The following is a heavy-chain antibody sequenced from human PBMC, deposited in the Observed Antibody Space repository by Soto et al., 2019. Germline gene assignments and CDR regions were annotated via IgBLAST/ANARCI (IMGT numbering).Heavy chain of an antibody. CDR3: AKECGGTCLDAFDV. J-gene: IGHJ3*01. V-gene: IGHV4-30-2*01. D-gene: IGHD2-15*01. CDR2: VHHTGNT. CDR1: GGSITSGGFS. Sequence: QVQLKESGSGLVKPAQTLSLTCAVSGGSITSGGFSGSWIRQPPGKGLEWIGYVHHTGNTDYHPSLASRVTISLDRSRNLFSLNLTSVTAADTATYYCAKECGGTCLDAFDVWGPGTTVIVSS.